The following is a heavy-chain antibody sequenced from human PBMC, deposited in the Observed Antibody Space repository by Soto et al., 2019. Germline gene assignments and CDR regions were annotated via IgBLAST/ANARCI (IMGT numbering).Heavy chain of an antibody. CDR1: GGSISSGGYS. J-gene: IGHJ4*02. CDR3: AAGGGLPRYY. Sequence: LQLQESGSGLVKPSQTLSLTCAVFGGSISSGGYSWGWVRQPPGKGLEWIEYIYHSGRTYYNPSLKRRVTISVDRSKNHFSLKLASVTAADTAVYYCAAGGGLPRYYWRQGTLVTVSS. CDR2: IYHSGRT. D-gene: IGHD5-12*01. V-gene: IGHV4-30-2*01.